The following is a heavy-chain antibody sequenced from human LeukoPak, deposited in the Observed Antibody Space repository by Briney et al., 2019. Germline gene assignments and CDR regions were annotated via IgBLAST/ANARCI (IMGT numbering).Heavy chain of an antibody. CDR3: ARAFYCSSTSCYKALYYFDY. Sequence: GGSLRLSCAASGFTFSSYAMHWVRQAPGKGLEWVAVISYDGSNKYYADSVKGRFTISRDNSKNTLYLQMNSLRAEDTAVYYCARAFYCSSTSCYKALYYFDYWGQGTLVTVSS. J-gene: IGHJ4*02. V-gene: IGHV3-30-3*01. CDR1: GFTFSSYA. D-gene: IGHD2-2*02. CDR2: ISYDGSNK.